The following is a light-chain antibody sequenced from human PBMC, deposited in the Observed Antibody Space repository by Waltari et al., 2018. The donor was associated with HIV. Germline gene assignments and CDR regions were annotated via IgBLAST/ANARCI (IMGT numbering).Light chain of an antibody. V-gene: IGLV2-14*01. Sequence: QSALPQPASVSGSPGQSITISCTVSTSDFGLYDFISWYQQHPGGVPRVIIYEVFRRPAGVSSRFSGSKSGNTASLTISWLQTEDEADYYCTSFTSNYTVIFGGGTKVTVL. CDR1: TSDFGLYDF. CDR3: TSFTSNYTVI. J-gene: IGLJ2*01. CDR2: EVF.